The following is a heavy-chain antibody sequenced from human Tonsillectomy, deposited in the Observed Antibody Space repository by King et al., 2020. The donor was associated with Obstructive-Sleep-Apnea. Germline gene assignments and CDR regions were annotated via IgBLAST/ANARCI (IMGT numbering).Heavy chain of an antibody. J-gene: IGHJ6*02. CDR1: GGYISSYY. CDR2: IYYSGSS. D-gene: IGHD2/OR15-2a*01. Sequence: QLQESGPGLVRPSETLSLTCTVSGGYISSYYWNWIRQPPGKGLEWIGYIYYSGSSNYNPSLKSRVTISVDTSKNQFSLKLTSATAADTAVYYFARDGDTTGARRPRDYFGMDVWGQGTTVTVSS. V-gene: IGHV4-59*12. CDR3: ARDGDTTGARRPRDYFGMDV.